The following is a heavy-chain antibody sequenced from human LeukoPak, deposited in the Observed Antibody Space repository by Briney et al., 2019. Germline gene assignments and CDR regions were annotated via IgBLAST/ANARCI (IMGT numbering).Heavy chain of an antibody. CDR1: GGSISSSSSYY. CDR2: IYYSGST. CDR3: AREYSSSSGRRAFDI. D-gene: IGHD6-6*01. J-gene: IGHJ3*02. Sequence: SETLSLTCTVSGGSISSSSSYYWGWIRQPPGKGLEWIGSIYYSGSTYYNPSLKSRVTISVDTSKNQFSLKLSSVTAADTAVYYCAREYSSSSGRRAFDIWGQGTMVTVSS. V-gene: IGHV4-39*01.